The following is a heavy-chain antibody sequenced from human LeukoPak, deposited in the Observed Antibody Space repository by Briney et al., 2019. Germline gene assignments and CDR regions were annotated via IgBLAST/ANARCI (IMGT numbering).Heavy chain of an antibody. Sequence: KSGGSLRLSCAASGFSFSSYSMNWVRQAPGKGLEWVPSISTSSGYIYYADSVKGRFTISRDNAKNSLYLQMNSLRAEDTAVYYCAGPLYDSSGYWGQGTLVTVSS. CDR3: AGPLYDSSGY. CDR2: ISTSSGYI. D-gene: IGHD3-22*01. V-gene: IGHV3-21*01. CDR1: GFSFSSYS. J-gene: IGHJ4*02.